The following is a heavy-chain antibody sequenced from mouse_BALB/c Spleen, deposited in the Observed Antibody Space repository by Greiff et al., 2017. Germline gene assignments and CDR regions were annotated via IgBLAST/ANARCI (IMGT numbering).Heavy chain of an antibody. CDR3: ARPTMDY. J-gene: IGHJ4*01. CDR1: GFTFSSYA. Sequence: DVKLVESGGGLVKPGGSLKLSCAASGFTFSSYAMSWVRQTPEKRLEWVATISSGGSYTYYPDSVKGRFTISRDNAKNTLYLQMSSLRSEDTAMYYCARPTMDYWGQGTSVTVSS. CDR2: ISSGGSYT. V-gene: IGHV5-9-3*01.